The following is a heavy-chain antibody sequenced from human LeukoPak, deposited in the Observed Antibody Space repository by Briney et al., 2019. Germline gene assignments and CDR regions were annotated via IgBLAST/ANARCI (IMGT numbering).Heavy chain of an antibody. D-gene: IGHD3-3*01. CDR3: AKKAYYDFWSGYSVIDY. CDR2: ISGSGGST. V-gene: IGHV3-23*01. Sequence: GGSLRLSCAASGFTFSSYAMSWVRQAPGKGLEWVSAISGSGGSTYYADSVKGRFTISRDNSKNTLYLQMNSLRAEDTAVYYCAKKAYYDFWSGYSVIDYWGQGTLVTVSP. J-gene: IGHJ4*02. CDR1: GFTFSSYA.